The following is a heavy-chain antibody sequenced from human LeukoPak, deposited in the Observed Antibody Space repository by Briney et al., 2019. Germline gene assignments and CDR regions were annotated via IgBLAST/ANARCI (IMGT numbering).Heavy chain of an antibody. CDR1: GGSISSSSYY. V-gene: IGHV4-39*07. D-gene: IGHD5-24*01. CDR2: IYYSGST. Sequence: PSETLSLTCTVSGGSISSSSYYWGWIRQPPGKGLKWIGSIYYSGSTYYNPSLKSRVTISVDTSKNQFSLKLSSVTAADTAVYYCARDLVEMATKSRRYFDYWGQGTLVTVSS. CDR3: ARDLVEMATKSRRYFDY. J-gene: IGHJ4*02.